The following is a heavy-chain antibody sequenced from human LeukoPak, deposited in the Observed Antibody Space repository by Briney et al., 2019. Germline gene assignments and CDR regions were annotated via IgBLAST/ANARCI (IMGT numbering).Heavy chain of an antibody. CDR1: GYTFTSYY. Sequence: ASVKVSCKASGYTFTSYYMHWVRQAPGQGLEWMGIINPSGGSTSYAQKFQGRVTMTRDMSTSTVYMELSSLRSEDTAVYYCAISQGSYYDTSGYLGGDYWGQGTLVTVSS. CDR3: AISQGSYYDTSGYLGGDY. D-gene: IGHD3-22*01. CDR2: INPSGGST. V-gene: IGHV1-46*01. J-gene: IGHJ4*02.